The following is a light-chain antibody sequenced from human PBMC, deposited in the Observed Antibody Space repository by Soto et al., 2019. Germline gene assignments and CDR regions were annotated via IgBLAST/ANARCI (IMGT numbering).Light chain of an antibody. Sequence: DMVFTQSPGTLSLSRGERATLCCSARQSVGSKLLASYQQNPAQAPRLLIFGTADRATGAPHKFSGRGSGTEFTPTISRLEPEDFAAYYCHQYDSSPWTFGQGTKVDIK. CDR3: HQYDSSPWT. CDR1: QSVGSKL. CDR2: GTA. V-gene: IGKV3-20*01. J-gene: IGKJ1*01.